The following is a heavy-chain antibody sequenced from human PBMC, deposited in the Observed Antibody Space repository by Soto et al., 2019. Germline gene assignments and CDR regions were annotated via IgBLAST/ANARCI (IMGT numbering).Heavy chain of an antibody. J-gene: IGHJ4*02. V-gene: IGHV3-23*01. CDR2: LSGSGGST. Sequence: GGSLRLSCAASGFTFSSYAMSWVRQAPGKGLEWVSALSGSGGSTYYADSVKGRFTISRDNSKNTLYLQMNSLRAEDTAVYYCAKEEYSSSLGPIYDYWGQGTLVTVSS. CDR1: GFTFSSYA. CDR3: AKEEYSSSLGPIYDY. D-gene: IGHD6-6*01.